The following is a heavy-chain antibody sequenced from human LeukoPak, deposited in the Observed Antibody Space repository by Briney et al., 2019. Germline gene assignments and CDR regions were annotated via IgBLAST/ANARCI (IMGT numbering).Heavy chain of an antibody. CDR3: ARDLINNILTGAIFDAFDV. J-gene: IGHJ3*01. D-gene: IGHD3-9*01. Sequence: ASVKVSCKASGGTFSSYAISWVRQAPGQGLEWMGIINPSGGSTSYAQKFQGRVTMTRDTSISTAYMELSGLRSDDTAVYYCARDLINNILTGAIFDAFDVWGQGTMVTVSS. CDR2: INPSGGST. CDR1: GGTFSSYA. V-gene: IGHV1-46*01.